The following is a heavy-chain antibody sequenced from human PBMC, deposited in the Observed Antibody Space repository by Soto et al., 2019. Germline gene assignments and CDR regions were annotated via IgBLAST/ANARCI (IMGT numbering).Heavy chain of an antibody. CDR3: ARDGQYCGGDCYSEIDY. J-gene: IGHJ4*02. CDR1: GYTFTSYG. Sequence: ASVKVSCKASGYTFTSYGISWVRQAPGQGLEWMGWISAYNGNTNYAQKLQGRVTMTTDTSTSTAYMELRSLRSDDTAVYYCARDGQYCGGDCYSEIDYWGQGTLVTVAS. CDR2: ISAYNGNT. D-gene: IGHD2-21*02. V-gene: IGHV1-18*01.